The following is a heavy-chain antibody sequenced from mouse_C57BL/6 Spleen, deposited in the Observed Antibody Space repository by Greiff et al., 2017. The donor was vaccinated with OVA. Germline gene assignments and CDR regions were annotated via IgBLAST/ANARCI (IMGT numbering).Heavy chain of an antibody. D-gene: IGHD2-4*01. V-gene: IGHV7-3*01. Sequence: EVMLVESGGGLVQPGGSLSLSCAASGFTFTDYYMSWVRQPPGKGLEWLGFIRNKANGYPTAYSASVKGRFTISRDNSQSILYLKMIALRAEDSATYYCSRYINYDERFAYWGQGTLVTVSA. CDR2: IRNKANGYPT. CDR1: GFTFTDYY. CDR3: SRYINYDERFAY. J-gene: IGHJ3*01.